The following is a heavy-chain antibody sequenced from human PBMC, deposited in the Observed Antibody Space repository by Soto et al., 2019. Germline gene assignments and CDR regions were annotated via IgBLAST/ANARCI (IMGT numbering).Heavy chain of an antibody. D-gene: IGHD4-17*01. V-gene: IGHV3-30*18. Sequence: PGGSLRLSCAASGFTFSSYGMHWVRQAPGKGLEWVAVISHDGSNKYYADSVKGRFTISRDNSKNTLYLQMNSLRAEDTAVYYCAKPAGYGDPRAWYFDYWGQGTLVTVSS. CDR3: AKPAGYGDPRAWYFDY. CDR1: GFTFSSYG. CDR2: ISHDGSNK. J-gene: IGHJ4*02.